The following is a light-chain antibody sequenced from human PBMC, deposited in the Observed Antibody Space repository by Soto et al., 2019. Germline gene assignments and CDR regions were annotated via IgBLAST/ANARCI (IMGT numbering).Light chain of an antibody. Sequence: QSVLTQPPPVSGAPGQRVTISCTGSSSNIGAGYDVHWYQQLPGTAPRLLINANTNRPSGVPDRFSGSKSGTSASLAISGLQAEDEGDYFCQSYDSRLSDYVFGTGTKVTVL. CDR2: ANT. V-gene: IGLV1-40*01. J-gene: IGLJ1*01. CDR3: QSYDSRLSDYV. CDR1: SSNIGAGYD.